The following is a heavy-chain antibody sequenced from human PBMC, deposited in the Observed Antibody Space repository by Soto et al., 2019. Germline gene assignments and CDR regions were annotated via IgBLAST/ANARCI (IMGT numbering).Heavy chain of an antibody. CDR2: ISSSSSYI. CDR1: GFTFSSYS. V-gene: IGHV3-21*01. J-gene: IGHJ6*03. D-gene: IGHD4-4*01. CDR3: ARASNHLSYYMDV. Sequence: EVQLVESGGGLVKPGGSLRLSCAASGFTFSSYSMNWVRQAPGKGLEWVSSISSSSSYIYYADSVKGRFTISRDNAKNALYLQMNSLRAEDTAVYYCARASNHLSYYMDVWGKGTTVTVSS.